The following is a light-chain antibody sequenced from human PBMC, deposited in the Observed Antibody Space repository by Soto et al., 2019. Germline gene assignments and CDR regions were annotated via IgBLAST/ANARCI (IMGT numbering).Light chain of an antibody. V-gene: IGLV2-11*01. CDR1: STNIGAYDY. Sequence: QSALTQPPSVSGSPGQSVTVSCTGSSTNIGAYDYVSWYQLHPDKAPRLILFDVTQRPSGVPDRFSGSKSGNTASLTIYRLQAEDEDEYYCSSFAGSYGLFGGGAKVTVL. CDR3: SSFAGSYGL. J-gene: IGLJ2*01. CDR2: DVT.